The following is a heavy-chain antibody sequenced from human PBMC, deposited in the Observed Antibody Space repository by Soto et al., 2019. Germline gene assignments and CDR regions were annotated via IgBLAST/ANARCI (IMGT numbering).Heavy chain of an antibody. CDR3: ARERAAAGSLDY. J-gene: IGHJ4*02. V-gene: IGHV4-31*03. CDR1: GGSISSGGYY. Sequence: QVQLQESGPGLVEPSQTLSLTCTVSGGSISSGGYYWSWIRQHPGKGLEWIGYIYYSGSTYYNPSLKSRVTISVDTSKNQFSLKLSSVTAADTAVYYCARERAAAGSLDYWGQGTLVTVSS. CDR2: IYYSGST. D-gene: IGHD6-13*01.